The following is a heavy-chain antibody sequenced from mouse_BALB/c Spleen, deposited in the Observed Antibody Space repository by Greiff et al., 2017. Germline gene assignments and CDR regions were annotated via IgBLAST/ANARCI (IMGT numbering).Heavy chain of an antibody. CDR1: GYTFTDYA. CDR3: ARLGGSLDY. V-gene: IGHV1S137*01. Sequence: VQLKESGAELVRPGVSVKISCKGSGYTFTDYAMHWVKQSHAKSLEWIGVISTYYGDASYNQKFKGKATMTVDKSSSTAYMELARLTSEDSAIYYCARLGGSLDYWGQGTTLTVSS. CDR2: ISTYYGDA. J-gene: IGHJ2*01.